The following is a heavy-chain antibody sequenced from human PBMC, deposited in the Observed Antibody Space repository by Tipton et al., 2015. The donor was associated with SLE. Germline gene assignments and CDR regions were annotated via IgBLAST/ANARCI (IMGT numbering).Heavy chain of an antibody. V-gene: IGHV4-31*03. J-gene: IGHJ3*02. CDR1: GGSISSGGYY. CDR2: INHSGST. CDR3: ARGKDYDFWSGYYRRDASDI. D-gene: IGHD3-3*01. Sequence: LRLSCTVSGGSISSGGYYWSWIRQHPGKGLEWIGEINHSGSTNYNPSLKSRVTISIDTSKNQFSLKLSSVTAADTSVYYCARGKDYDFWSGYYRRDASDIWGQGTMVTVSS.